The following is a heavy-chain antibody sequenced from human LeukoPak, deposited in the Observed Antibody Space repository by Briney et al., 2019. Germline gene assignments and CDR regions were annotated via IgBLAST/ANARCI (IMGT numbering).Heavy chain of an antibody. CDR2: INHSGST. CDR1: GGSFSGYY. Sequence: SETLSLTCAVYGGSFSGYYWSWIRQPPGKGLEWIGEINHSGSTNYNPSLKSRVTISVDTSKNQFSLKLSFVTAADTAVYYCARGRVRSSSWYRKKLVWFDPWGQGTLVTVSS. J-gene: IGHJ5*02. CDR3: ARGRVRSSSWYRKKLVWFDP. V-gene: IGHV4-34*01. D-gene: IGHD6-13*01.